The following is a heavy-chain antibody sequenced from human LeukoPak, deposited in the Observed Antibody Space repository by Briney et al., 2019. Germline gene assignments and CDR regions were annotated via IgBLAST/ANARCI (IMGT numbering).Heavy chain of an antibody. CDR2: INPNSGGT. CDR1: GYTFTGYY. V-gene: IGHV1-2*06. CDR3: ARSVVRHLFTYYYDSSVGGAFDI. Sequence: ASVKVSCKASGYTFTGYYMHWVRQAPGQGFEWMGRINPNSGGTNYAQKFQGRVTMTRDTSISAAYIELSRLRSDDTAVYYCARSVVRHLFTYYYDSSVGGAFDIWGQGTMVTVSS. D-gene: IGHD3-22*01. J-gene: IGHJ3*02.